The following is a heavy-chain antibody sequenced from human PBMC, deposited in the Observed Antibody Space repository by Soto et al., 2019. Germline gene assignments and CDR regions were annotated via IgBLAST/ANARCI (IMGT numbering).Heavy chain of an antibody. CDR3: ARQRCSSTSCYYYYGMDV. CDR1: GYSFTSYW. J-gene: IGHJ6*02. V-gene: IGHV5-51*01. Sequence: GESLKISCKGSGYSFTSYWIGWARQMPGKGLEWMGIIYPGDSDTRYSPSFQGQVTVSADKSISTAYLQWSSLKASDTAMYYCARQRCSSTSCYYYYGMDVWGQGTTVTVSS. D-gene: IGHD2-2*01. CDR2: IYPGDSDT.